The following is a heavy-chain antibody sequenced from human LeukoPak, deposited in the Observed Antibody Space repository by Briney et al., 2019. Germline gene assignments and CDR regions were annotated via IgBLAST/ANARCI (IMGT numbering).Heavy chain of an antibody. J-gene: IGHJ4*02. D-gene: IGHD3-10*01. CDR1: GYTFTDYY. CDR3: TTRGGESSPLRY. V-gene: IGHV1-2*06. Sequence: GASVKVSCKASGYTFTDYYMHWVRQAPRQGLEWMGRINPSSGVTHYAQKFQDSVTLTRDTSISTAYLEVNTLRSGDTAVYYCTTRGGESSPLRYWGQGTLVTVSS. CDR2: INPSSGVT.